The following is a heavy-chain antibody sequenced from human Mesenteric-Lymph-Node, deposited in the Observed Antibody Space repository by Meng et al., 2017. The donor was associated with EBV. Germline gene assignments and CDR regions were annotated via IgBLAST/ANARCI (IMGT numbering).Heavy chain of an antibody. J-gene: IGHJ4*02. CDR1: GFTFSDYT. Sequence: QVLGAGGGLGKLGGSLRLSCAASGFTFSDYTMNWVRQAPGKGLEWVSSISSRSSYIYYADSVKGRFTISRDNGENALYLQMNSLRDEDTAVYYCAKDEAVGFWGQGTLVTVSS. CDR3: AKDEAVGF. CDR2: ISSRSSYI. V-gene: IGHV3-21*01.